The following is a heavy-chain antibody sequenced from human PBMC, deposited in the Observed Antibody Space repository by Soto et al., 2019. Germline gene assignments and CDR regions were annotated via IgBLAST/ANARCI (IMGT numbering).Heavy chain of an antibody. CDR2: VYYTGST. J-gene: IGHJ5*02. D-gene: IGHD2-21*02. Sequence: QVQLQESGPELVKPSQTLSLTCTVSGASIRSTDYYWSWIRQAPGKGLEWIGYVYYTGSTHYNPSLMSRLTISVDTSKNQFSLKLTSVTAAETAVYYCVRTARQGAVAPHWFDRWGQGTQVTVSS. CDR1: GASIRSTDYY. V-gene: IGHV4-30-4*01. CDR3: VRTARQGAVAPHWFDR.